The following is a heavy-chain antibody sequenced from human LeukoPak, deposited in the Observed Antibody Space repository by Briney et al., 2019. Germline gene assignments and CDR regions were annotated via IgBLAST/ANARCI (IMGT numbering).Heavy chain of an antibody. Sequence: ASVKVSCKASGYTFTGYYMHWVRQAPGQGLEWMGWINPSSGGTNYAQKFQGRVTMTRDTSISTAYMELSRLRSDDTAVYYCARDPRYIVVVVATSPYNWFDPWGQGTLVTVSS. CDR1: GYTFTGYY. D-gene: IGHD2-15*01. J-gene: IGHJ5*02. CDR3: ARDPRYIVVVVATSPYNWFDP. V-gene: IGHV1-2*02. CDR2: INPSSGGT.